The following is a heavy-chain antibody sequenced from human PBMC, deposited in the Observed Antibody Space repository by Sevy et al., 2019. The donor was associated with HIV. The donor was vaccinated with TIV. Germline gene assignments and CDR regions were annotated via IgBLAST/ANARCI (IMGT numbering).Heavy chain of an antibody. CDR1: GHTLSRHA. Sequence: ASMKVSCETFGHTLSRHAISWVRQAPGQGLEWMGWISTYNGDTIYAQNFQGRVTMTTDTSTRTAYMELRSLRSDDTAVYFCARLTASSAHDSWGQGTLVTVSS. CDR2: ISTYNGDT. CDR3: ARLTASSAHDS. V-gene: IGHV1-18*04. D-gene: IGHD2-21*02. J-gene: IGHJ4*02.